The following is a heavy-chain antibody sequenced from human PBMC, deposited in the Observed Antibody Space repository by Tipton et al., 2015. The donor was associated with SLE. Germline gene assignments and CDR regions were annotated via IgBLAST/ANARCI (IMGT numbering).Heavy chain of an antibody. CDR2: ISYDGSNK. J-gene: IGHJ4*02. Sequence: SLRLSCAASGFSFSSYAIHWVRQAPGKGLEWVAIISYDGSNKHYADSVKGRFILSRDNSKNTLYLQMNSLRAEDTAIYYCAKGYSYGAGSAFDYWGQGALVIVSS. CDR1: GFSFSSYA. V-gene: IGHV3-30*04. CDR3: AKGYSYGAGSAFDY. D-gene: IGHD3-10*01.